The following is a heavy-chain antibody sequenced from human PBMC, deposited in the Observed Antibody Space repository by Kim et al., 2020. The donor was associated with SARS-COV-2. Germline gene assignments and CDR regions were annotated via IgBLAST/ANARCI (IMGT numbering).Heavy chain of an antibody. Sequence: ASVKVSCKVSGYTLTELSMHWVRQAPGKGLEWMGGFDPEDGETINAQKFQGRVTMTEDTSTDTAYMELSSLRSEDTAVYYCATAAVAGTLSWFDPWGQGTLVTVSS. CDR3: ATAAVAGTLSWFDP. J-gene: IGHJ5*02. CDR1: GYTLTELS. D-gene: IGHD6-19*01. V-gene: IGHV1-24*01. CDR2: FDPEDGET.